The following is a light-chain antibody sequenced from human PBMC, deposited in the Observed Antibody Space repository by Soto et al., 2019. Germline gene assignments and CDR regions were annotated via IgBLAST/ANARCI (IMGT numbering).Light chain of an antibody. CDR1: DSVSSN. CDR3: QQYNSWPPIT. J-gene: IGKJ5*01. CDR2: GAS. Sequence: EVVMTQSPATLSVSPGERATLSCMASDSVSSNLAWYQQRPGQAPRLVIYGASTRATGIPARFSGGGSGTEFTLTISSLQSEDFAVYYCQQYNSWPPITFGQGTRLEI. V-gene: IGKV3-15*01.